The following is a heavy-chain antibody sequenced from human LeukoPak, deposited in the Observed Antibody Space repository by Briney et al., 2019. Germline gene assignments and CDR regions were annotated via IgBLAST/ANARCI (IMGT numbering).Heavy chain of an antibody. CDR3: ASGDIVVVPAAIGAFDI. J-gene: IGHJ3*02. CDR2: IYYSGST. D-gene: IGHD2-2*01. Sequence: PSETLSLTCTVSGGSISSSSYYWGWIRQPPGKGLEWIGSIYYSGSTYYKPSLKSRVTISVDTSKNQFSLKLSSVTAADTAVYYCASGDIVVVPAAIGAFDIWGQGTMVTVSS. V-gene: IGHV4-39*07. CDR1: GGSISSSSYY.